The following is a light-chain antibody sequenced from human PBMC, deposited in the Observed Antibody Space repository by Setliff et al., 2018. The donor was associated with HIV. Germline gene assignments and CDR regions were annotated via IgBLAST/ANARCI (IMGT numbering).Light chain of an antibody. Sequence: QSVLTQPPSTSGTPGQRVTISCSGSSSNIRTNAVNWYQQLSGTAPKLLIYSNNQRPSGVPDRFSGSKSGTSASLAISGLQSEDEADYYCASWDDSLNGQVFGTGTQGTVL. V-gene: IGLV1-44*01. CDR3: ASWDDSLNGQV. J-gene: IGLJ1*01. CDR2: SNN. CDR1: SSNIRTNA.